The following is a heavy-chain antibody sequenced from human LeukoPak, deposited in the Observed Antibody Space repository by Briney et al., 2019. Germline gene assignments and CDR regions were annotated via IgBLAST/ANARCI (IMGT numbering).Heavy chain of an antibody. D-gene: IGHD6-19*01. CDR2: IYYSGST. CDR3: ARHSSGWYSWSDP. J-gene: IGHJ5*02. CDR1: GGSISSYY. Sequence: SETLSLTCTVSGGSISSYYWSWIRQPPGKGLEWIGYIYYSGSTNYNPSLKSRVTISVDTSKSQFSLKLSSVTAADTAVYYCARHSSGWYSWSDPWGQGTLVTVSS. V-gene: IGHV4-59*08.